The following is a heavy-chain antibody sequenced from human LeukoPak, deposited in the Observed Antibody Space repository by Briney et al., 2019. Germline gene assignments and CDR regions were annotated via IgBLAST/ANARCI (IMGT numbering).Heavy chain of an antibody. CDR1: GFTLSSYG. J-gene: IGHJ6*03. D-gene: IGHD2-2*01. V-gene: IGHV3-30*02. CDR3: AKDGSVVPAARRIYYYYYMDV. Sequence: PGGSLRLSCAASGFTLSSYGMHWVRQAPGKGLEWVAFIRYDGSNKYYADSVKGRFTISRDNSKNTLYLQMNSLRAEDTAVYYCAKDGSVVPAARRIYYYYYMDVWGKGTTVTVSS. CDR2: IRYDGSNK.